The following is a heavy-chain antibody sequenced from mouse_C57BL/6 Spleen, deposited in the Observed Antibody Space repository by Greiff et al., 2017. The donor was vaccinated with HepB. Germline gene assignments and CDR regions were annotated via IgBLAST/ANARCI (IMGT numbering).Heavy chain of an antibody. CDR3: ARYGYYYGSSWNWYFDV. J-gene: IGHJ1*03. D-gene: IGHD1-1*01. V-gene: IGHV7-3*01. CDR1: GFTFTDYY. Sequence: EVKLMESGGGLVQPGGSLSLSCAASGFTFTDYYMSWVRQPPGKALEWLGFIRNKANGYTTEYSASVKGRFTISRDNSQSILYLQMNALRAEDSATYYCARYGYYYGSSWNWYFDVWGTGPTVTVSS. CDR2: IRNKANGYTT.